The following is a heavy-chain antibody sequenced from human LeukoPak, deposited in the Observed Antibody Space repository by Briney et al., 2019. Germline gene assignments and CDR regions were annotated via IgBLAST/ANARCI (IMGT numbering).Heavy chain of an antibody. CDR2: INPSGGST. Sequence: GASVKVSCKASGYTFTSYSIHWVRQAPGQGLERMGIINPSGGSTSYAQKFQGRVTVTRDTSTSTVYMELSSLRSEDTAVYYCARGLIDYYFAMDVWGQGTTVTVSS. D-gene: IGHD3-16*01. V-gene: IGHV1-46*01. J-gene: IGHJ6*02. CDR1: GYTFTSYS. CDR3: ARGLIDYYFAMDV.